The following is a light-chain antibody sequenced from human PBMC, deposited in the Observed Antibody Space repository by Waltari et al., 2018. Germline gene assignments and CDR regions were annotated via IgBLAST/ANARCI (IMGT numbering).Light chain of an antibody. V-gene: IGLV2-14*01. J-gene: IGLJ1*01. Sequence: QSALTQPASVSGSPGQSITISCPGTRSAVGGYNYVPWYQQHPGKAPKLMIYDVSKRPSGVSNRFSGSKSGNTASLTISGLQAEDEADYYCSSYTSSSTLYVFGTGTKVTVL. CDR2: DVS. CDR1: RSAVGGYNY. CDR3: SSYTSSSTLYV.